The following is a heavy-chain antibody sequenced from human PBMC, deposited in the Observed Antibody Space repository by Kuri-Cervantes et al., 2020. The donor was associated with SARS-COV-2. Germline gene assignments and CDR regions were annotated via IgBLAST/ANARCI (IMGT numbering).Heavy chain of an antibody. D-gene: IGHD1-26*01. Sequence: SETLSLTCTVSGETISGSDFYWSWIRQPPGKGLEWIGYIYYSGSTNYNPSLKSRVTISVDTSKNQFSLKLSSVTAADTAVYYCARHKGGIYYPTLFDYWGQGTLVTVSS. J-gene: IGHJ4*02. V-gene: IGHV4-61*05. CDR3: ARHKGGIYYPTLFDY. CDR2: IYYSGST. CDR1: GETISGSDFY.